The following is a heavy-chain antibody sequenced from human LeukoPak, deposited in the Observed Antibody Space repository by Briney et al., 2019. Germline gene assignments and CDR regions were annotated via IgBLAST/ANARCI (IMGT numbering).Heavy chain of an antibody. Sequence: GGSLRLSCAASGFTFSSFFMTWVRQAPGKGLEWVSGVTGNTATTSYADSVKGRFTISRDNSKNTLYLQMNSLRAEDTAVYYCAKAVDSSGYSPYSYYGMDVWGQGTTVTVSS. CDR2: VTGNTATT. CDR3: AKAVDSSGYSPYSYYGMDV. J-gene: IGHJ6*02. CDR1: GFTFSSFF. V-gene: IGHV3-23*01. D-gene: IGHD3-22*01.